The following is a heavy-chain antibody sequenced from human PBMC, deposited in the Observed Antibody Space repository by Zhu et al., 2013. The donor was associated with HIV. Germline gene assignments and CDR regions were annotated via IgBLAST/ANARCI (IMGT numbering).Heavy chain of an antibody. D-gene: IGHD4-17*01. CDR2: FDPEDGET. Sequence: QVQLVQSGAEVKKPGASVKVSCKVSGYTLTELSMHWVRQAPGKGLEWMGGFDPEDGETIYAQKFQGRVTMTEDTSTDTAYMELSSLRSEDTAVYYCATYLIRNYGEGWVFDYWGQGTLVTVSS. CDR1: GYTLTELS. J-gene: IGHJ4*02. CDR3: ATYLIRNYGEGWVFDY. V-gene: IGHV1-24*01.